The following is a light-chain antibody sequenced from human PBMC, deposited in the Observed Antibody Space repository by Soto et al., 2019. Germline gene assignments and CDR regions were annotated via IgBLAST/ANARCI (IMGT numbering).Light chain of an antibody. Sequence: QSVLTQPASLSLSPGQSITISCAGTSSDIGGSKYVSWYQQHPGKAPQLLSYEVTYRPSGVSARFSGSKSGNTASLTVSGLQSEDEADYYCAAWDETLIDVFGTGTKVTVL. V-gene: IGLV2-14*01. CDR3: AAWDETLIDV. CDR2: EVT. CDR1: SSDIGGSKY. J-gene: IGLJ1*01.